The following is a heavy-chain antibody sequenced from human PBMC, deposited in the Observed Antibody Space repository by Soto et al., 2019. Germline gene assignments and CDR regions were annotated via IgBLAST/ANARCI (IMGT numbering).Heavy chain of an antibody. J-gene: IGHJ5*02. V-gene: IGHV5-51*01. CDR3: ARVLGELSLYWLDP. CDR2: TYPGDSDP. Sequence: PGESLKISCKGSGYSFTNYWIAWVRQMPGKGLEWMGITYPGDSDPRYSPSFQGQVTISADESINTAYLQWSSLKASDTAMYYCARVLGELSLYWLDPWGQGTLVTVSS. CDR1: GYSFTNYW. D-gene: IGHD3-16*02.